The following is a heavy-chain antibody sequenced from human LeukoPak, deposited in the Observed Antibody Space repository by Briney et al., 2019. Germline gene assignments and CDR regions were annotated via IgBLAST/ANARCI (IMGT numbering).Heavy chain of an antibody. CDR2: IYPGECDT. Sequence: RGESLKISCKGSGYSFTSYWIGWVRQMPGKGLEWMGIIYPGECDTRYSPSFQGQVTISADKSISTAYLQWNSLKASDTAMYYCAREGTAMGPTGDTNYYYYYYMDVWGKGTTVTVSS. J-gene: IGHJ6*03. V-gene: IGHV5-51*01. CDR1: GYSFTSYW. CDR3: AREGTAMGPTGDTNYYYYYYMDV. D-gene: IGHD5-18*01.